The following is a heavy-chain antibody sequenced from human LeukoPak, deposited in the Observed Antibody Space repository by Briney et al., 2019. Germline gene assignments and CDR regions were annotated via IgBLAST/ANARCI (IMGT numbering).Heavy chain of an antibody. J-gene: IGHJ4*02. D-gene: IGHD3-3*01. Sequence: PGGSLRLSCAASGFTFSDYYMSWIRQAPGRGLEWVSYISSSGSTIYYADSVKGRFTISRDNAKNSLYLQMNSLRAEDTAVYYCARDLRGPSDYDFWSGYPNWGQGTLVTVSS. CDR1: GFTFSDYY. V-gene: IGHV3-11*04. CDR2: ISSSGSTI. CDR3: ARDLRGPSDYDFWSGYPN.